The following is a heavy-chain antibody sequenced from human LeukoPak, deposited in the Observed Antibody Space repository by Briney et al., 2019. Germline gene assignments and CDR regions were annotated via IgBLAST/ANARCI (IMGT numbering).Heavy chain of an antibody. D-gene: IGHD1-26*01. J-gene: IGHJ3*02. CDR3: AKAVGATRFDAFDI. V-gene: IGHV3-9*03. CDR2: ISWNSGSI. Sequence: GGSLRLSCAASGFTFDDYAMHWVRQAPGKGLEWVSGISWNSGSIGYADSVKGRFTISRDNAKNSLYLQMNSLRAEDMALYYCAKAVGATRFDAFDIWGQGTMVTVSS. CDR1: GFTFDDYA.